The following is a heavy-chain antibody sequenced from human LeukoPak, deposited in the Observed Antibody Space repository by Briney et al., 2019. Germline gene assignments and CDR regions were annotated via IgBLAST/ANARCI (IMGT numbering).Heavy chain of an antibody. J-gene: IGHJ4*02. CDR2: IFYSGST. CDR1: DGSLSSRTYY. Sequence: SETLSLTCNVSDGSLSSRTYYWGWIRQPPGKGLEWIGSIFYSGSTYYNPSLKSRVTISVDTSEKQLSLKLSSVTAADTAVYYCARAQHRAYCGGDCSTHFDYWGQGTLVTVSS. D-gene: IGHD2-21*02. CDR3: ARAQHRAYCGGDCSTHFDY. V-gene: IGHV4-39*07.